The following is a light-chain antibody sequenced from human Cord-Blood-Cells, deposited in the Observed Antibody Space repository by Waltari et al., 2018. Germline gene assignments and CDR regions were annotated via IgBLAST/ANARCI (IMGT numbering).Light chain of an antibody. Sequence: DIQMTQSPSPLPPSVGDRVTITCRASQSISSWLAWYQQKPGKAPKLLIYDASSLESGVPSRFSGSGSGTEFTLTISSLQPDDFATYYCQQYNSYWTFGQGTKVEIK. CDR1: QSISSW. V-gene: IGKV1-5*01. CDR3: QQYNSYWT. CDR2: DAS. J-gene: IGKJ1*01.